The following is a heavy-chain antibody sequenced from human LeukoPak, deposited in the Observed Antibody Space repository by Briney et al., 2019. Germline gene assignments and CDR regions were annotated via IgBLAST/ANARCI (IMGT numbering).Heavy chain of an antibody. V-gene: IGHV3-21*01. CDR2: ISSSSSYI. CDR1: EFTFSSYE. Sequence: GGSLRLSCAASEFTFSSYEMNWVRQAPGKGLEWVSSISSSSSYIYYADSVKGRFTISRDNAENSLYLQMNSLRAEDTAVYYCARDQRGYSGYEIDYWGQGTLVTVSS. CDR3: ARDQRGYSGYEIDY. J-gene: IGHJ4*02. D-gene: IGHD5-12*01.